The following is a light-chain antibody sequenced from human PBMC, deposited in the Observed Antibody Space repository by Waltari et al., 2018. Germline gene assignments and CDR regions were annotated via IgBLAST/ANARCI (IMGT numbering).Light chain of an antibody. CDR1: SSNVGGYNY. CDR3: CSYAGSYTYV. Sequence: QSALAQPRSVSGSPGQSVTISCTGSSSNVGGYNYVSWYQQYPGQAPKLMLYDVNKRPSGVPHRFSGSKSGDTTSLTISGLQAEDEADYYCCSYAGSYTYVFGTGTK. J-gene: IGLJ1*01. V-gene: IGLV2-11*01. CDR2: DVN.